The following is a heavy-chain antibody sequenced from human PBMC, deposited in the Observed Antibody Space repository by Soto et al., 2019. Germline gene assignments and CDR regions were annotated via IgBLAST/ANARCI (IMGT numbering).Heavy chain of an antibody. Sequence: GGSLRLSCAASGFTFSGDWVHWVRQAAGKGLVWVSRINMDGSSTNYADSVKGRFTISRDNAKNTLYLQMNSLRVDDTAVYYCARGPRGLYHPDYWGQGALVTVSS. CDR3: ARGPRGLYHPDY. D-gene: IGHD2-2*01. CDR1: GFTFSGDW. CDR2: INMDGSST. J-gene: IGHJ4*02. V-gene: IGHV3-74*01.